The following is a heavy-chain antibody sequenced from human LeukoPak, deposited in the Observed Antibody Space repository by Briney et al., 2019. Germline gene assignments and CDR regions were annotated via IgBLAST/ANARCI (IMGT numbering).Heavy chain of an antibody. Sequence: ASVKVSCKVSGYTLTELSMHWVRQAPGKGLEWMGGFDPEDGETIYAQKFQGRVTMTEDTSTDTAYMELSSLRSEDTAVYYCATGCPSRYCSSTSLDYWGQGTLVTVSS. CDR2: FDPEDGET. D-gene: IGHD2-2*01. CDR3: ATGCPSRYCSSTSLDY. J-gene: IGHJ4*02. V-gene: IGHV1-24*01. CDR1: GYTLTELS.